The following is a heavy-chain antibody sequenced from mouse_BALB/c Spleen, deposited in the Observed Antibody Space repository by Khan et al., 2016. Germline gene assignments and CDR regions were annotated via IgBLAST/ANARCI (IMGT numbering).Heavy chain of an antibody. CDR3: GRGDY. Sequence: EVELVESGGGLVQPGGSRKLSCAASGFTFSSFGMHWVRQAPEKGLEWVAFISSGSSAIYYADTVKGRFTISRDNPKNTLFLQMTSLRSEDTATYYCGRGDYWGQGTTLTVSS. CDR2: ISSGSSAI. V-gene: IGHV5-17*02. J-gene: IGHJ2*01. CDR1: GFTFSSFG.